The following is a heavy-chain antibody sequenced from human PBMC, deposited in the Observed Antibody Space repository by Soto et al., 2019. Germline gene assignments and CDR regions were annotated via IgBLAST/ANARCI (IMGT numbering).Heavy chain of an antibody. CDR1: GYTFSNFE. V-gene: IGHV1-8*01. CDR3: ASVMKGQFVLCDY. J-gene: IGHJ4*02. Sequence: QVQLVQSGAEVKKPGASVKVSCKASGYTFSNFEINWVRQAAGQGLEWMGWMSPNSGITGYAQKFQGRVTMTWNTSISAAYMELSSLRSEDTAMYYCASVMKGQFVLCDYWGQGTLVTVSS. CDR2: MSPNSGIT. D-gene: IGHD3-16*01.